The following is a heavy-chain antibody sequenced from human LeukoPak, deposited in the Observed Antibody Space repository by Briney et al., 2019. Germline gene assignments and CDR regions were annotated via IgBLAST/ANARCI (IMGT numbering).Heavy chain of an antibody. D-gene: IGHD6-19*01. V-gene: IGHV4-39*01. J-gene: IGHJ4*02. CDR3: ARVSHSSGWYFDY. CDR1: GGSIGSSSYY. CDR2: IYYSGST. Sequence: SETLSLTCTVSGGSIGSSSYYWGWIRQPPGKGLEWIGSIYYSGSTYYNPSLKSRVTISVDTSKNQFSLKLSSVTAADTAVYYCARVSHSSGWYFDYWGQGTLVTVSS.